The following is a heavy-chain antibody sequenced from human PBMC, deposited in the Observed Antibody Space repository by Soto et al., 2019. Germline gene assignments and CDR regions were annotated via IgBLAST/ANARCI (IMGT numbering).Heavy chain of an antibody. Sequence: PGKGLEWVGRIKSKTDGGTTDYAAPVKGRFTISRDDSKNPLYLQMNSLKTEDTAVYYCTTGWDIVVVPAAMPFFFQAEDGIRDL. D-gene: IGHD2-2*01. V-gene: IGHV3-15*07. CDR3: TTGWDIVVVPAAMPFFFQAEDGIRDL. CDR2: IKSKTDGGTT. J-gene: IGHJ2*01.